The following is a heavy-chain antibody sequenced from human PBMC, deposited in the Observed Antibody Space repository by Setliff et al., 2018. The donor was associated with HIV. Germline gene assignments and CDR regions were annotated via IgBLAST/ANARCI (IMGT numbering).Heavy chain of an antibody. CDR1: GFTFDDYA. Sequence: GGSLRLSCVGSGFTFDDYAMSWVRQAPGKGLEWVATIGTDEDRTYYTDSVKGRFTISRDNSKNTLYLQVNSLRPEDTAVYYCASARIPTGGTSTSLDYWGQGALVTVSS. D-gene: IGHD1-1*01. J-gene: IGHJ4*02. CDR3: ASARIPTGGTSTSLDY. V-gene: IGHV3-23*01. CDR2: IGTDEDRT.